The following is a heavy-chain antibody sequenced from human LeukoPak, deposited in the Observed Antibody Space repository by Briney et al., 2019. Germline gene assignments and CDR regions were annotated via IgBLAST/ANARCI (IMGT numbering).Heavy chain of an antibody. CDR2: INPNSGGT. CDR3: ARDSGDYWFDY. CDR1: GYTFTGDY. J-gene: IGHJ4*02. Sequence: ASVKRSCKASGYTFTGDYMHWVRQAPRQGLEWMGWINPNSGGTNYAQKFQGRVTMTRDTSISTAYMELTRLRSDDTAVYYCARDSGDYWFDYWGQGTLVTVSS. V-gene: IGHV1-2*02. D-gene: IGHD4-17*01.